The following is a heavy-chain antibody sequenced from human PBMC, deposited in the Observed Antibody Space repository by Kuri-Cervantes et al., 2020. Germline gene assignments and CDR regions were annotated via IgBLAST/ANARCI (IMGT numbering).Heavy chain of an antibody. CDR3: TRIWWGLRPSDY. D-gene: IGHD2-21*02. CDR2: INHSGST. Sequence: SCAVYGGSFSGYYWSWIRKPPGKGLEWIGEINHSGSTNYNPSLKIRVPISLDTSKNQFSLKLSSVTAADTSVYYCTRIWWGLRPSDYWGQGALVTVSS. V-gene: IGHV4-34*01. J-gene: IGHJ4*02. CDR1: GGSFSGYY.